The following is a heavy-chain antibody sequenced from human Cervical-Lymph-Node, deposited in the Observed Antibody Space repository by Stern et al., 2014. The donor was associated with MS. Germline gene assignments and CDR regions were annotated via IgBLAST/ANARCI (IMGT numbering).Heavy chain of an antibody. Sequence: QVQLGQSGAEVKKPGSSVKVSCKASGDTFNNYAISWVRQAPGQGLEWMGGIIPIFGTTDYAQKFKGRLTITADDSTRTAYLDLSSLRSEDTAVYYCARDDVDSAMGSWGQGTLVTVSS. J-gene: IGHJ4*02. D-gene: IGHD5-18*01. CDR1: GDTFNNYA. CDR3: ARDDVDSAMGS. CDR2: IIPIFGTT. V-gene: IGHV1-69*01.